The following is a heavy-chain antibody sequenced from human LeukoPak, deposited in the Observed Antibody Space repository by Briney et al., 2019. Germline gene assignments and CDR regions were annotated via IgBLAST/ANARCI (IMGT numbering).Heavy chain of an antibody. D-gene: IGHD3-22*01. CDR1: VYTFTSYG. CDR2: ISAYNGTT. CDR3: ARDVRNYYDSSGCFGY. J-gene: IGHJ4*02. V-gene: IGHV1-18*01. Sequence: ASVNVSCKASVYTFTSYGNSGVRQAPGQGREWMGWISAYNGTTSYAQKLQGRVNMSTDTFTSTAYMEMRRLRSNDTAVYYYARDVRNYYDSSGCFGYWGQGTLVSVSS.